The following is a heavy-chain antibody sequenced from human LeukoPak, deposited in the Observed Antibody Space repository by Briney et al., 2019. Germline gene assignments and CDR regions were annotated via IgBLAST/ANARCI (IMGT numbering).Heavy chain of an antibody. J-gene: IGHJ3*02. CDR1: GFTFDDYA. CDR2: ISWNSGSI. CDR3: AKDWGYDSPYAFDI. V-gene: IGHV3-9*01. D-gene: IGHD3-22*01. Sequence: GGSLRLSCAASGFTFDDYAMHWVRQAPGKGLEWVSGISWNSGSIGYADSVKGRFTISRDNAKNSLYLQMNSLRAEDTALYYCAKDWGYDSPYAFDIWGQGTMVTVSS.